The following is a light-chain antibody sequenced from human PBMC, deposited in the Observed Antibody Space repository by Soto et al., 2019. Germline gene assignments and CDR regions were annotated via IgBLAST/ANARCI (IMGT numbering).Light chain of an antibody. Sequence: EILLTESPGTLSLSPGERATLSCRASQSVSSDFLAWYQQKPGQAPRLLIYAASSRASGIPDRFSGSGSETEFTLTISRLEPEDFAVYYCQQYGSSPITFGQGTRLAIK. CDR2: AAS. CDR3: QQYGSSPIT. CDR1: QSVSSDF. J-gene: IGKJ5*01. V-gene: IGKV3-20*01.